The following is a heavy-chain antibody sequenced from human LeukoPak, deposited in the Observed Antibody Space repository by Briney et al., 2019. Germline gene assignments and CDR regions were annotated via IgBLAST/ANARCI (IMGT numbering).Heavy chain of an antibody. J-gene: IGHJ4*02. D-gene: IGHD5-24*01. CDR1: GGSISTYY. CDR2: IYYSGST. CDR3: ARDGDGYNY. Sequence: SETLSLTCTVSGGSISTYYWSWIRQPPGKGLEWIGYIYYSGSTNYNPSLKSRVTMSVDTSKNQFSLKLSSVTAADTAVYYCARDGDGYNYWGQGTLVTVSS. V-gene: IGHV4-59*12.